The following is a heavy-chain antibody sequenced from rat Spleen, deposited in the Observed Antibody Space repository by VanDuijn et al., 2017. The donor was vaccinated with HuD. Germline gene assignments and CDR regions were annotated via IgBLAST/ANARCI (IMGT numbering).Heavy chain of an antibody. J-gene: IGHJ3*01. Sequence: EVQLVESGGGLVQPGGSLKLSCVASGFTFNNYWMTWIRQAPGKGLEWVASITNASGRTYYPDSVKGRFTISRDTAHNTLYLQMNSLRSEETATYYCTTYSDYATSPFAYWGRGALVTVSS. CDR3: TTYSDYATSPFAY. V-gene: IGHV5-31*01. D-gene: IGHD1-6*01. CDR2: ITNASGRT. CDR1: GFTFNNYW.